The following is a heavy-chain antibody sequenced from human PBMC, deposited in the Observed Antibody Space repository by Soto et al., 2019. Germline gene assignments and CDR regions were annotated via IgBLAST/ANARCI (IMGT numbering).Heavy chain of an antibody. J-gene: IGHJ6*02. CDR1: GDTFSNYY. CDR2: INPSGGSA. D-gene: IGHD3-3*01. CDR3: AGRREDFWARSYYYYYGMDV. Sequence: QVQVVQSGAEVKKPGASVRVSCKASGDTFSNYYVNWARQAPGQGLEWVGIINPSGGSAKYAQKFQGRVTMTRDTSTSTVYMELSSLRSEDTAVYYCAGRREDFWARSYYYYYGMDVWGQGTTVTVS. V-gene: IGHV1-46*01.